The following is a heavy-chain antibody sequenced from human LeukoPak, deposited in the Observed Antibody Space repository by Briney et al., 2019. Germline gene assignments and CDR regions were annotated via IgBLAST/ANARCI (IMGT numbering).Heavy chain of an antibody. D-gene: IGHD3-16*01. CDR2: ISGSGGST. Sequence: GGSLRLSCAASGVSFSSYAMSWVRQAPGKGLEWVSAISGSGGSTYYADSVKGRFTISRDNAKNSLYLQMSNLRAEDTAVYFCARGRGLDVWGQGATVTVSS. CDR1: GVSFSSYA. V-gene: IGHV3-23*01. CDR3: ARGRGLDV. J-gene: IGHJ6*02.